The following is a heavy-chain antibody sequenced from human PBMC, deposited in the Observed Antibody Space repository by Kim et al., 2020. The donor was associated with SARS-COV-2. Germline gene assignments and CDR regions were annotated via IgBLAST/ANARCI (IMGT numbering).Heavy chain of an antibody. V-gene: IGHV3-23*01. Sequence: GGSLRLSCAASGFTFSTSPMGWVRQAPGKGLEWVSRISWDGTRTYYADSVKGRVTMSSDKSRNTVYLHMDNLRVEDTAVYYCAKGVSNSGFDYWGHGT. D-gene: IGHD1-26*01. CDR2: ISWDGTRT. CDR3: AKGVSNSGFDY. J-gene: IGHJ4*01. CDR1: GFTFSTSP.